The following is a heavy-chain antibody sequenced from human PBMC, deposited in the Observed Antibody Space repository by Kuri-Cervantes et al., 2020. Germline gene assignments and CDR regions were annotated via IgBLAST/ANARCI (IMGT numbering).Heavy chain of an antibody. V-gene: IGHV3-21*01. CDR3: ATNRRWLQFPYYYGMDV. J-gene: IGHJ6*02. D-gene: IGHD5-24*01. CDR2: ISSSSSYI. CDR1: GFTFSSYS. Sequence: GESLKISCAASGFTFSSYSMNWVRQAPGKGLEWVSSISSSSSYIYYADSVKGRFTISRDNAKNSLYLQMNSLRDEETAVYYCATNRRWLQFPYYYGMDVWGQGTTVTVSS.